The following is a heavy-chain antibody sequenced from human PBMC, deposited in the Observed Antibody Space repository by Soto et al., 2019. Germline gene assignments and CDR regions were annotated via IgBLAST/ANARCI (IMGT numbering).Heavy chain of an antibody. CDR3: AGDLEYSSSSGNLRANFDY. CDR1: GDSVSSNSAA. J-gene: IGHJ4*02. Sequence: SQTLSLTCAISGDSVSSNSAAWNWIRQSPSRGLEWLGRTYYRSKWYNDYAVSVKSRITINPDTSKNQFSLQLNSVTPEDTAVYYCAGDLEYSSSSGNLRANFDYWGQGTLVTVSS. V-gene: IGHV6-1*01. CDR2: TYYRSKWYN. D-gene: IGHD6-6*01.